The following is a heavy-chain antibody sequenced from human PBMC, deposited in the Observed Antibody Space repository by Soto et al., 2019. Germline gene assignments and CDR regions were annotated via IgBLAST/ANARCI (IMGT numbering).Heavy chain of an antibody. CDR1: GFTFSSYG. CDR2: IWYDGSNK. CDR3: ARGGGYSSGWYFVDAY. Sequence: QVQLVESGGGVVQPGRSLRLSCAASGFTFSSYGMHWVRQAPGKGLEWVAVIWYDGSNKYYADSVKGRFTISRDNSKNTLYLQMNSLRAEDTAVYYCARGGGYSSGWYFVDAYWGQGTLVTVSS. J-gene: IGHJ4*02. D-gene: IGHD6-19*01. V-gene: IGHV3-33*01.